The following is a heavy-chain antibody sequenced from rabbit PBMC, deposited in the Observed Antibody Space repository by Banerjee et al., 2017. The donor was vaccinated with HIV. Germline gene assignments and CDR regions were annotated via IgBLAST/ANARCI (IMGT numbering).Heavy chain of an antibody. CDR3: ARDLAGVIGWNFNL. V-gene: IGHV1S45*01. D-gene: IGHD4-1*01. CDR2: IYSGSGGST. J-gene: IGHJ4*01. Sequence: QEQLVESGGGLVKPEGSLTLTCTASGFSFSNKYVMCWVRQAPGKGLEWIACIYSGSGGSTNYANWAKGRFTISKSSSTTVTLQMTSLTAADTATYFCARDLAGVIGWNFNLWGQGTLVTVS. CDR1: GFSFSNKYV.